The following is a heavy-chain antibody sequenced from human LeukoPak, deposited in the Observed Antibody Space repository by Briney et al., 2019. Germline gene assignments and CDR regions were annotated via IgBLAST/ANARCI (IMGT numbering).Heavy chain of an antibody. CDR3: TKWGDYDGSTGYYDPDY. V-gene: IGHV1-8*01. CDR1: GYTFTSYD. J-gene: IGHJ4*02. Sequence: GASVKVSCKASGYTFTSYDINWVRQATGQGLEWMRWMNPNSGNTGYAQKFQGRVTMTRNTSISTAYMELNSLRAEDTALYYCTKWGDYDGSTGYYDPDYWGQGTLVTVSS. CDR2: MNPNSGNT. D-gene: IGHD3-9*01.